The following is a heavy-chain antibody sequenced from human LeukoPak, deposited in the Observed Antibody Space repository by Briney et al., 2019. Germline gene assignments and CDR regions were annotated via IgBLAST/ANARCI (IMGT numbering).Heavy chain of an antibody. CDR2: IYYSGSI. D-gene: IGHD6-13*01. V-gene: IGHV4-59*01. CDR3: ARAGWQQLAFDY. CDR1: GGSISSYY. Sequence: PSETLSLTCTVSGGSISSYYWSWIRQPPGKGLEWIGYIYYSGSINYNPSLKSRVTISVDTSKNQFSLKLSPVTAADTAVYYCARAGWQQLAFDYWGQGTLVTVSS. J-gene: IGHJ4*02.